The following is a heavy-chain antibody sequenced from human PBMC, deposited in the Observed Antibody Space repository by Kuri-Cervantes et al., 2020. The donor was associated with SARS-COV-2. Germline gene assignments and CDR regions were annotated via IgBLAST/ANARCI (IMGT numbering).Heavy chain of an antibody. Sequence: LSLTCAASGFTFSSYWMHWVRQAPGKGLVWVSRINSDGSSTSYADSVKGRFTISRDNAKNTLYLQMNSLRAEDTAVYYCARGYDSSGYPLDYWGQGTLVTVSS. CDR2: INSDGSST. CDR1: GFTFSSYW. CDR3: ARGYDSSGYPLDY. J-gene: IGHJ4*02. V-gene: IGHV3-74*01. D-gene: IGHD3-22*01.